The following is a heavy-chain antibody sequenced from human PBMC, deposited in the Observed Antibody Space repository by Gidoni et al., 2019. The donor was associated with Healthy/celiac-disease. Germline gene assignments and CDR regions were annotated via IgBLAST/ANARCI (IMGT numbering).Heavy chain of an antibody. Sequence: VQLVQSGAEVKKPGASVKVSCQASGYTFTSYAMHWVRQAPGQRLEWMGWINAGNGNTKYSQKFQGRVTITRDTAASTAYMELSSLRSEDTAVYYCARAGGNSGWFDPWGQGTLVTVSS. CDR2: INAGNGNT. CDR1: GYTFTSYA. CDR3: ARAGGNSGWFDP. J-gene: IGHJ5*02. V-gene: IGHV1-3*01. D-gene: IGHD2-21*02.